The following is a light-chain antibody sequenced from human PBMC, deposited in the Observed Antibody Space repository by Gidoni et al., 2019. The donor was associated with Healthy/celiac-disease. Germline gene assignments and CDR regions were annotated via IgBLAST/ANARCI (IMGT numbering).Light chain of an antibody. CDR1: QSLLHSNGYNY. CDR3: MQAIQTPPT. V-gene: IGKV2-28*01. Sequence: DIVLTPSLLSLPVTPGEPAPISCRSSQSLLHSNGYNYSDWYLQKPGQSPQLLIYLGSNRAPGVPDSFSGSGSGTDFTLKISRVEAEDVGVYYCMQAIQTPPTFXQXTKVEIK. J-gene: IGKJ1*01. CDR2: LGS.